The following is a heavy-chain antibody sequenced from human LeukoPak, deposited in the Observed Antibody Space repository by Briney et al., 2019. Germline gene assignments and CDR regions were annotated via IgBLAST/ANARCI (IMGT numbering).Heavy chain of an antibody. CDR1: GLTFTSNW. V-gene: IGHV3-7*01. CDR3: ASNYFEY. CDR2: IKPDGSES. Sequence: GGSLRLSCAASGLTFTSNWVSWVRQAPGKGLEWVANIKPDGSESHYVDSVKGRFAISRDNARNSLYLQMNSLRVEDTAVYYCASNYFEYWGQGTLVTVSS. J-gene: IGHJ4*02.